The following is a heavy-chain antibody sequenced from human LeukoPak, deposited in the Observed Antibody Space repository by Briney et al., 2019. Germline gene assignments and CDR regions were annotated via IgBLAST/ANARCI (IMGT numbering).Heavy chain of an antibody. CDR2: IYTSGST. Sequence: TSGTLSLTCTVSGGSISSYYWSWIRQPAGKGLEWIGRIYTSGSTYYNPSLKSRVTISVDTSKNQFSLKLSSVTAADTAVYYCAIGRLGELSLSQFDYWGQGTLVTVSS. CDR1: GGSISSYY. CDR3: AIGRLGELSLSQFDY. D-gene: IGHD3-16*02. V-gene: IGHV4-4*07. J-gene: IGHJ4*02.